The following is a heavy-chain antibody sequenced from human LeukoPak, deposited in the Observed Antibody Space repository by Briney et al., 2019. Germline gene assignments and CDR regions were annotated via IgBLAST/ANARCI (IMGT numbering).Heavy chain of an antibody. Sequence: GGSLRLSCAASGFTFSSYWMHWVRQDPRKGLVWVSRINGDGRNINYADSVRGRFTISRDNAKNTLYLQMNTLRVEDTAVYYCARHGGFYFDSWGQGTLVTVSS. V-gene: IGHV3-74*01. J-gene: IGHJ4*02. CDR3: ARHGGFYFDS. CDR1: GFTFSSYW. CDR2: INGDGRNI. D-gene: IGHD3-16*01.